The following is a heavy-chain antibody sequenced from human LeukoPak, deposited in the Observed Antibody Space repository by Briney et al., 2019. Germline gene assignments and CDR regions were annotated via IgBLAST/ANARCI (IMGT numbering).Heavy chain of an antibody. J-gene: IGHJ6*03. CDR3: AREIGGSGSYYPGGDYYYMDV. CDR2: INPKSGGT. Sequence: ASVKVSCKASGYTFSAYCMHWVRQAPGQGLEWMGWINPKSGGTNYAQQFQDRVTMTRDTSISTAYMELSRLRSDDTAVYYCAREIGGSGSYYPGGDYYYMDVWGKGTTVTVSS. V-gene: IGHV1-2*02. D-gene: IGHD3-10*01. CDR1: GYTFSAYC.